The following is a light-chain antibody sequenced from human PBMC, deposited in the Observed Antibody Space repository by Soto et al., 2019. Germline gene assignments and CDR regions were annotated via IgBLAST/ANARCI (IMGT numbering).Light chain of an antibody. CDR1: SSNIGADYD. CDR2: GNS. CDR3: QSYDSSLSAVV. J-gene: IGLJ3*02. V-gene: IGLV1-40*01. Sequence: QSVLTQPPSESGATGQTVTISCTGSSSNIGADYDVHWYQQLPGTAPKLLIYGNSNRPSGVPDRFSGSKSGTSASLAITGLQAEDEADYYCQSYDSSLSAVVFGGGTKLTVL.